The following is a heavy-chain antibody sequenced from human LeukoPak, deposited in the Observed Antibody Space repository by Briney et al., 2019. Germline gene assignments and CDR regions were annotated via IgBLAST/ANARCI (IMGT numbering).Heavy chain of an antibody. CDR1: GYTFTSYA. Sequence: ASVKVSCKASGYTFTSYAMNWVRQAPGQGLEWMGWINTNTGNPTYAQGFTGRFVFSLDTSVSTAFLQINSLQAEDTAVYYCARGHYSIGWSFDPWGQGTLVTVSS. J-gene: IGHJ5*02. CDR2: INTNTGNP. CDR3: ARGHYSIGWSFDP. D-gene: IGHD6-19*01. V-gene: IGHV7-4-1*02.